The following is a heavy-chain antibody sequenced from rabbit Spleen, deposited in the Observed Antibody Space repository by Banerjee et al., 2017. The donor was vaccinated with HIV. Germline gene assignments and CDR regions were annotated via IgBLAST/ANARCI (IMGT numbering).Heavy chain of an antibody. CDR3: ARGISAWGISGMDL. J-gene: IGHJ6*01. CDR1: GLDFSGDSY. D-gene: IGHD4-1*01. Sequence: QSLEESGGDLVKPGASLTLTCKASGLDFSGDSYDSYMCWVRQAPGKGLEWIACIDIGSSGFTYFASWAKGRFTISKTSSTTVTLQMTSLTAADTATYFCARGISAWGISGMDLWGQGTLVTVS. CDR2: IDIGSSGFT. V-gene: IGHV1S40*01.